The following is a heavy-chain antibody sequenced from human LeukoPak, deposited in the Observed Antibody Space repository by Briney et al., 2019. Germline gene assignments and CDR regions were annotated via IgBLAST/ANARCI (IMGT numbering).Heavy chain of an antibody. Sequence: GGSLRLSCAASGFTFSNYAMSWVRQAPGKGLEWVSSISDSGGNTYYADSVKGRFTISRDNTKNTVYLQMNSLRAEDTAVYYCTRVISWYLKFDYWGQGTLVTVSS. CDR1: GFTFSNYA. D-gene: IGHD6-13*01. V-gene: IGHV3-23*01. CDR3: TRVISWYLKFDY. J-gene: IGHJ4*02. CDR2: ISDSGGNT.